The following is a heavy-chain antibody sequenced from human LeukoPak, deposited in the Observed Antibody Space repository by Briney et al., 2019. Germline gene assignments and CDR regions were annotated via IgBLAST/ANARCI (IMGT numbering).Heavy chain of an antibody. CDR1: GYRFPRHW. D-gene: IGHD6-19*01. CDR2: IDPSDSYV. V-gene: IGHV5-10-1*01. J-gene: IGHJ4*02. Sequence: GEPLKISCQGSGYRFPRHWISWVHQMPGKAPEWMGRIDPSDSYVNYPTPFEGHVTISADKSASTAYLQWTSLQASGTALYYCARHVHSSGWDVGKCHFDSWGQGTLVTVSS. CDR3: ARHVHSSGWDVGKCHFDS.